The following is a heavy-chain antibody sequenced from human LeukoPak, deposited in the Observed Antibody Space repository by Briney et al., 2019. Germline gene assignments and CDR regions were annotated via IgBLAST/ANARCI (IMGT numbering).Heavy chain of an antibody. CDR2: ISHDGSNK. D-gene: IGHD2-8*01. V-gene: IGHV3-30*04. CDR3: AKDRCSNGVGCYYYYMDV. CDR1: GFSFSDYP. Sequence: GGSLRLSCAASGFSFSDYPMHWVRQAPGKGLEWVAVISHDGSNKYYADSVKGRFTISRDNSKNTLYLQMISLRAEDTAVYYCAKDRCSNGVGCYYYYMDVWGKGTTVTISS. J-gene: IGHJ6*03.